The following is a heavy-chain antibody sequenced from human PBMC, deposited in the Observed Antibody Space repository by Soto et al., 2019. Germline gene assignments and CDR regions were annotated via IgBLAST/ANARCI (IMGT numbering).Heavy chain of an antibody. J-gene: IGHJ6*02. D-gene: IGHD3-16*01. Sequence: PSETLSLTCTISDGSISSYYWSWIRQPPGKALEWIGYVYYSGYTYYNPSLKSRVTISVDTSKNQFSLKLSSVTAADTAVYYCARHNGPLYVGYYYDMDVWGQGTTVTVSS. CDR3: ARHNGPLYVGYYYDMDV. CDR2: VYYSGYT. V-gene: IGHV4-59*04. CDR1: DGSISSYY.